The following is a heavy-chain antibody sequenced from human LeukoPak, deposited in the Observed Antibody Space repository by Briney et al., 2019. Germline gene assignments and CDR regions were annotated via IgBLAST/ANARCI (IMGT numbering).Heavy chain of an antibody. J-gene: IGHJ6*03. D-gene: IGHD5-12*01. Sequence: TGGSLRLSCAASGFTFSSYGMNWVRQAPGKGLEWVSGISGGGGSTYYADSVKGRFTISRDNSKNTLYLQMNSLRAEDTAVYYCAKGSDYDPPYYYYYMDVWGKGTTVTISS. CDR1: GFTFSSYG. CDR2: ISGGGGST. CDR3: AKGSDYDPPYYYYYMDV. V-gene: IGHV3-23*01.